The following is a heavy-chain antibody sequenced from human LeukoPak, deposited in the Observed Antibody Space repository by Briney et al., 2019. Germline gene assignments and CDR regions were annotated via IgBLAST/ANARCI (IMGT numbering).Heavy chain of an antibody. V-gene: IGHV3-7*01. CDR2: IKQDGSEK. J-gene: IGHJ4*02. CDR1: GFTFSSYW. Sequence: GGSLRLSCAASGFTFSSYWMTWVRQAPGKGLEWVANIKQDGSEKYYVDSVKGRFTISRDNAKNSLYLKMNSLRAEDTAVYYCATDYGDNSGDYGGQGTLVTVSS. CDR3: ATDYGDNSGDY. D-gene: IGHD4/OR15-4a*01.